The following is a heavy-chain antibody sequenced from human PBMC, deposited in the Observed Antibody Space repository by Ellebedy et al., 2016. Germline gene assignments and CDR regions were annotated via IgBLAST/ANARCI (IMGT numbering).Heavy chain of an antibody. D-gene: IGHD1-14*01. CDR3: GRGNGVFGPEPLDY. J-gene: IGHJ4*02. Sequence: GGSLRLSCAVSGFTVSSNYMSWVRQAQGKGPEWVSVLYSGGTIYYADSVKGRFTISRDDFKNTLYLQMNSLRAEDTAIYFCGRGNGVFGPEPLDYWGQGTLVTVSS. CDR2: LYSGGTI. CDR1: GFTVSSNY. V-gene: IGHV3-66*01.